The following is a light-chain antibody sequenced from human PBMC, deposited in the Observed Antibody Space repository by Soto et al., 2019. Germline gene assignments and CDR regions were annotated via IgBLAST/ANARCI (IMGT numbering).Light chain of an antibody. V-gene: IGKV1-27*01. CDR1: QDISNY. CDR2: SAS. J-gene: IGKJ1*01. CDR3: QKYNSALT. Sequence: DIQMTQSPSSLSASVGDRITITCRASQDISNYLAWYQQKPGKVPKLLIYSASTLQSGVPSRFSGSGSGTDFTLTISSLQPEDVATYFCQKYNSALTFGQGDQGGYQ.